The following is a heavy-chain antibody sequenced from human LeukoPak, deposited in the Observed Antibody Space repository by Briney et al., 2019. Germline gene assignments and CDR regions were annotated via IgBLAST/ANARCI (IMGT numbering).Heavy chain of an antibody. CDR2: FDPEDGET. CDR3: ARPYYYDSSGYYESAFDI. D-gene: IGHD3-22*01. J-gene: IGHJ3*02. V-gene: IGHV1-24*01. CDR1: GYTLTELS. Sequence: ASVKVSCKVSGYTLTELSMHWVRQAPGKGLEWMGGFDPEDGETIYAQKFQGRVTVTEDTSTDTAYMELSSLRSEDTAVYYCARPYYYDSSGYYESAFDIWGQGTMVTVSS.